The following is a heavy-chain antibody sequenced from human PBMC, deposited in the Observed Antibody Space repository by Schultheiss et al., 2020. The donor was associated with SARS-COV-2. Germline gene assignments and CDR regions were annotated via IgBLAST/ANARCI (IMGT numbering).Heavy chain of an antibody. CDR1: GGTFSSYT. J-gene: IGHJ3*02. CDR3: ARDPPLYGYSSGWYAFDI. V-gene: IGHV1-18*01. D-gene: IGHD6-19*01. CDR2: INPNSGGT. Sequence: ASVKVSCKASGGTFSSYTISWVRQAPGQGLEWMGWINPNSGGTNYAQKLQGRVTMTTDTSTSTAYMELRSLRSDDTAVYYCARDPPLYGYSSGWYAFDIWGQGTMVTVSS.